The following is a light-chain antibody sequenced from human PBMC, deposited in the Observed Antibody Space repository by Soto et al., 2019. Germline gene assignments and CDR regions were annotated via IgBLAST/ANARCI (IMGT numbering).Light chain of an antibody. CDR3: QQYYKWPQT. V-gene: IGKV3-15*01. CDR1: QSLNTN. J-gene: IGKJ1*01. CDR2: DAS. Sequence: ETVMTQSPATLSVSPGEGATLSCRASQSLNTNLAWYQQKLGQAPRVLIYDASTRATGIPARFRGSGSGTEFTLTISSLQSEDFAVYHCQQYYKWPQTFGQGTKVDIK.